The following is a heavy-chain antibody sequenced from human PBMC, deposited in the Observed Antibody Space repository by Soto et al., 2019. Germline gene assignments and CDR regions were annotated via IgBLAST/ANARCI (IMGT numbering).Heavy chain of an antibody. D-gene: IGHD3-10*01. V-gene: IGHV4-34*01. CDR1: GGSFSGYY. Sequence: SSETLSLTCAVYGGSFSGYYWSWIRQPPGKGLEWIGEINHSGSTNYNPSLKSRVTISVDTSKNQFSLKLSSVTAADTAVYYCARGVSYYGSGSYYKLDYWGQGTLVTVSS. CDR3: ARGVSYYGSGSYYKLDY. CDR2: INHSGST. J-gene: IGHJ4*02.